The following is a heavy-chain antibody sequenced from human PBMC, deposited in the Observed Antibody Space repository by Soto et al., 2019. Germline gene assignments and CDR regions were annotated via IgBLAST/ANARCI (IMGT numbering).Heavy chain of an antibody. D-gene: IGHD2-15*01. CDR2: INHRGST. CDR3: ARGGAYCSGGSCYIDY. CDR1: GGSFSGYY. J-gene: IGHJ4*02. V-gene: IGHV4-34*01. Sequence: SETLSLTCAVYGGSFSGYYWSWIRQPPGKGLEWIGEINHRGSTYYNPSLKSRVTISVDTSKNQFSLKLSSVSAADTAVYYCARGGAYCSGGSCYIDYWGQGTLVTVSS.